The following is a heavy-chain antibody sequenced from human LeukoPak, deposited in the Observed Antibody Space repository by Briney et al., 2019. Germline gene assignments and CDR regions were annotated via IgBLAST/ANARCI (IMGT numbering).Heavy chain of an antibody. D-gene: IGHD6-6*01. CDR3: AKGRYSSSSAYFHY. J-gene: IGHJ4*02. V-gene: IGHV3-23*01. Sequence: GGSLRLSCAASGFTFSSFGMSWVRQAPGKGLEWISTISGGGGTIYYADSVRGRFAISRDNSMDTLSLQMNSLGAEDTALYYCAKGRYSSSSAYFHYWGQGAVLSV. CDR2: ISGGGGTI. CDR1: GFTFSSFG.